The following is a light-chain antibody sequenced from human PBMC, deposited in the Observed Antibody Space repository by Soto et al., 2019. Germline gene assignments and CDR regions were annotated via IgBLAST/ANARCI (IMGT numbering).Light chain of an antibody. Sequence: QSALTQPASVSGSPGQSITISCTGTTSDVGGYDYVSWYQQHPGKAPKLMIYEVSNRPSGVSYRFSGSKSGNTASLTISGLQADDEADYYCCSYTSSATRVFGGGTKVTVL. J-gene: IGLJ3*02. CDR3: CSYTSSATRV. CDR2: EVS. V-gene: IGLV2-14*01. CDR1: TSDVGGYDY.